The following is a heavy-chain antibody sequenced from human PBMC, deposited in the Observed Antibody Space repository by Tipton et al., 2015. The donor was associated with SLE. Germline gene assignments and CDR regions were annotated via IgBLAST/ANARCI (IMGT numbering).Heavy chain of an antibody. D-gene: IGHD4-23*01. J-gene: IGHJ3*01. CDR2: IHHTGTT. Sequence: TLSLTCIVSDYSISSGYYWGWIRQPPGKGLEWIGSIHHTGTTYYNPSIRSRVSILVDTSKNQISLKVTSVTAADTAVYFCARAGGNSLALHVWGQGTMDTVSS. V-gene: IGHV4-38-2*02. CDR3: ARAGGNSLALHV. CDR1: DYSISSGYY.